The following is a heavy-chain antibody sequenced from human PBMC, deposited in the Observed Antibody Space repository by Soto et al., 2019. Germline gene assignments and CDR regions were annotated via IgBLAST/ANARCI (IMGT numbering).Heavy chain of an antibody. CDR1: GFSLSTSGVG. D-gene: IGHD3-22*01. CDR3: VHTLSYAYDSSGYYPRNWFDP. Sequence: SGPTLVNPTQTLTLTCTFSGFSLSTSGVGVGWIRQPPGKALEWLALIYWDDDKRYSPSLKSRLTITKDTSKNQVVLTMTNMDPVDTATYYCVHTLSYAYDSSGYYPRNWFDPWGQGTLVTVSS. J-gene: IGHJ5*02. V-gene: IGHV2-5*02. CDR2: IYWDDDK.